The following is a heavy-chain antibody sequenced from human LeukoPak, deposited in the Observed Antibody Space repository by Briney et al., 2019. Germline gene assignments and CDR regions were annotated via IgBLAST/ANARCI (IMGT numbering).Heavy chain of an antibody. CDR3: ARDRGYCSSTSCYPEYYFDY. Sequence: GGSLRLSCAASGFTFSSYWMSWVRQAPEKGLEWVANITQDGSEEYYVDSVKGRFTISRDNAKNSLYLQMNSLRAEDTAVYYCARDRGYCSSTSCYPEYYFDYWGQGTLVTVSS. D-gene: IGHD2-2*01. V-gene: IGHV3-7*01. CDR2: ITQDGSEE. J-gene: IGHJ4*02. CDR1: GFTFSSYW.